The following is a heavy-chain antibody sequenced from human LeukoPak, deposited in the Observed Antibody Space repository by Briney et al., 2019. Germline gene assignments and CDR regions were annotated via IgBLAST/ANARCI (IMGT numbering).Heavy chain of an antibody. J-gene: IGHJ4*02. CDR3: ARGRLGDSFDY. CDR1: GGSITSGSYY. Sequence: SETLSLTCIVSGGSITSGSYYWNWIRQPAGKGLEWIGRIYSSGSTNYNPSLKSRVTISVDTSKNRFALNLNSVTAADTAVYYCARGRLGDSFDYWGQGILVTVSS. CDR2: IYSSGST. D-gene: IGHD3-16*01. V-gene: IGHV4-61*02.